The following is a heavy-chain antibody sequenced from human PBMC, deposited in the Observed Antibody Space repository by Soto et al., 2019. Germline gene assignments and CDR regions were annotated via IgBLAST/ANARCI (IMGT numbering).Heavy chain of an antibody. CDR2: MNPNSGNT. CDR1: GYTFTSYD. V-gene: IGHV1-8*01. CDR3: ARGLGEYCYCFDAFDI. D-gene: IGHD2-21*02. J-gene: IGHJ3*02. Sequence: ASVKVSCKASGYTFTSYDINWVRQATGQGLEWMGWMNPNSGNTGYAQKFQGRVTMTRNTSISTAYMELSSLRSEDTAVYYCARGLGEYCYCFDAFDIWGQGTMVTVSS.